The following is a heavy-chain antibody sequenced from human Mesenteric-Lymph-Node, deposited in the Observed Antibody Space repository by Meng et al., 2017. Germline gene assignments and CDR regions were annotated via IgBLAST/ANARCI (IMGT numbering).Heavy chain of an antibody. CDR3: ARDRAIIAADY. J-gene: IGHJ4*02. CDR2: IIPIFGTA. CDR1: GGTFSSYA. V-gene: IGHV1-69*01. D-gene: IGHD6-13*01. Sequence: QGQPGQSGAEVKKPGSSVKVSCKASGGTFSSYAISWVRQAPGQGLEWMGGIIPIFGTANYAQKFQGRVTITTAASTTTAYMELRNLRSDDTAVFYCARDRAIIAADYWGQGTLVTVSS.